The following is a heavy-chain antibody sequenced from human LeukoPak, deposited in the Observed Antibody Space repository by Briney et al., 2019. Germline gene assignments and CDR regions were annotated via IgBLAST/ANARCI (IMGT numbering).Heavy chain of an antibody. J-gene: IGHJ3*02. CDR2: ISGRGGST. D-gene: IGHD5-18*01. CDR1: GFTFSSYA. V-gene: IGHV3-23*01. CDR3: ASGSSYGGPGDGAFDI. Sequence: GGSLTLSCAASGFTFSSYAMSWVRQAPREGREGVTAISGRGGSTYYADSVKGRFTISRDNSKNTLYLQMNSLRAEDTAVYYCASGSSYGGPGDGAFDIWGQGTMVTVSS.